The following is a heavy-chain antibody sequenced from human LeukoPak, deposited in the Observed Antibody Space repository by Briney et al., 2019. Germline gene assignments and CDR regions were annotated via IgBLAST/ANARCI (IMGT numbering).Heavy chain of an antibody. Sequence: GSSVKVSCKASGGTFSSYAISWVRQAPGQGLEWMGGIIPILGTANYAQKFQARVTITTDESTSTVYMELSSLRSEGTAVYYCARAARTYYDSSGYEAQNYWGQGTLVTVSS. J-gene: IGHJ4*02. CDR2: IIPILGTA. V-gene: IGHV1-69*05. CDR1: GGTFSSYA. D-gene: IGHD3-22*01. CDR3: ARAARTYYDSSGYEAQNY.